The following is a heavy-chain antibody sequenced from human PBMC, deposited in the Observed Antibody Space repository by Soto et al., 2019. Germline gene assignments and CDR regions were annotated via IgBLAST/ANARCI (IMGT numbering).Heavy chain of an antibody. J-gene: IGHJ3*02. Sequence: SETLSLTCAVSGGSISSGGYSWSWIRHPPGKGLEWIGYIYHSGSNYYNPSLKSRVTISVDRSKNQFSLKLSSVTAADTAVYYCARKTRFWDAFDMWGQGTMVTV. CDR2: IYHSGSN. V-gene: IGHV4-30-2*01. D-gene: IGHD3-3*01. CDR1: GGSISSGGYS. CDR3: ARKTRFWDAFDM.